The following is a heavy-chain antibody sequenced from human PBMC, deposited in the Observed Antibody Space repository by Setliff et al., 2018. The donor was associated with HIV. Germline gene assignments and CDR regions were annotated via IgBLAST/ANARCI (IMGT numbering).Heavy chain of an antibody. V-gene: IGHV3-23*01. CDR3: ARQNSGYAPGPFDY. Sequence: GGSLRLSCAASGFTFSIYAMSWVRQAPGKGLEWVSGIGDSGSTYSADSVKGRFTISRDSSKNTLYLQLSSLRAEDTAIYSCARQNSGYAPGPFDYWGQGILVTVSS. J-gene: IGHJ4*02. CDR1: GFTFSIYA. CDR2: IGDSGST. D-gene: IGHD5-12*01.